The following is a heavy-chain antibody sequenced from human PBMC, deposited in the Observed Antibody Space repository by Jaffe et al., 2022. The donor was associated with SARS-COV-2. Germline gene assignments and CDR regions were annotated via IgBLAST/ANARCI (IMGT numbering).Heavy chain of an antibody. Sequence: QVQLQESGPGLVKPSQTLSLTCTVSGGSISSGGYYWSWIRQHPGKGLEWIGYIYYSGSTYYNPSLKSRVTISVDTSKNQFSLKLSSVTAADTAVYYCARVPHSSGWYEFPLDAFDIWGQGTMVTVSS. CDR2: IYYSGST. CDR3: ARVPHSSGWYEFPLDAFDI. D-gene: IGHD6-19*01. V-gene: IGHV4-31*03. J-gene: IGHJ3*02. CDR1: GGSISSGGYY.